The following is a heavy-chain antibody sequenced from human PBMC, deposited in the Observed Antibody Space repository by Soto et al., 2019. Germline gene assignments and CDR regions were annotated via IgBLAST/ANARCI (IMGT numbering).Heavy chain of an antibody. Sequence: QVQLVQSGAEMKEPGSSVKVSCKTSGGTFSSSAISWLRQAPGQGLEWMGGIIHLFRTPDYAQKFQGTVTSGAEESMSRDYMEGCSLMSEDRGGYYCAGDYDRLQLGGNYCYFRDVWGKGTRITVSS. CDR2: IIHLFRTP. V-gene: IGHV1-69*12. CDR1: GGTFSSSA. CDR3: AGDYDRLQLGGNYCYFRDV. J-gene: IGHJ6*04. D-gene: IGHD3-3*01.